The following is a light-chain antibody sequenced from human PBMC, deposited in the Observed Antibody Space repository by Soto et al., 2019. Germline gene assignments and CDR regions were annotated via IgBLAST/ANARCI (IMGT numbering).Light chain of an antibody. CDR1: QSINSY. V-gene: IGKV1-39*01. CDR2: SAS. CDR3: QQSYSTPRA. J-gene: IGKJ1*01. Sequence: DIQMTQSPSSLSASVGDRVTLTCRASQSINSYLNWYQQKPGKAPNLLIYSASSLQSGVPSRFSGSGSGTDFTLTISNLQPEDFATDYCQQSYSTPRACGQGTKVEIK.